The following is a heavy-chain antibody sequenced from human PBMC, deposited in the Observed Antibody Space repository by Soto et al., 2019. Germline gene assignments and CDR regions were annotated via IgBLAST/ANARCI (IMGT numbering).Heavy chain of an antibody. CDR1: GFTFSSYW. CDR3: ARDRDFGVAYYYYGMDV. Sequence: GGSLRLSCAASGFTFSSYWMSWVRQAPGKGLEWVANIKQDGSEKYYVDSVKGRFTISRDNAKNSLYLQMNSLRAEDTAVYYCARDRDFGVAYYYYGMDVWGQGTTVTVSS. CDR2: IKQDGSEK. J-gene: IGHJ6*02. D-gene: IGHD3-3*01. V-gene: IGHV3-7*03.